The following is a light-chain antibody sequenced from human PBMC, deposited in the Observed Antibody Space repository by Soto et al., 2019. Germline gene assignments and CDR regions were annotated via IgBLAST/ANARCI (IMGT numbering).Light chain of an antibody. CDR3: QQYNSPYT. CDR1: QTISSW. CDR2: KAS. Sequence: DIQMTQSPSTLSASVGDRVTITCRASQTISSWLAWYQQKPGKAPKLLIYKASSLESGVPSRFSGSGSGTEFTLTISSLQPDDFATYYCQQYNSPYTFGQGPKREIK. V-gene: IGKV1-5*03. J-gene: IGKJ2*01.